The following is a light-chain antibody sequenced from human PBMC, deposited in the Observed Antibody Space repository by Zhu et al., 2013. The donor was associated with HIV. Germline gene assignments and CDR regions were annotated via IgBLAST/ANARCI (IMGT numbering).Light chain of an antibody. CDR3: QQRGTWPPLT. J-gene: IGKJ4*01. CDR1: QSVASN. CDR2: GAS. Sequence: EIVLTQSPVTLSVSPGERVILSCRASQSVASNLAWYQQRPGQAPRLLIYGASTRATGVPARFSGSGSGTEFTLTISSLEPEDFAIYFCQQRGTWPPLTFGGGTRLEIK. V-gene: IGKV3-15*01.